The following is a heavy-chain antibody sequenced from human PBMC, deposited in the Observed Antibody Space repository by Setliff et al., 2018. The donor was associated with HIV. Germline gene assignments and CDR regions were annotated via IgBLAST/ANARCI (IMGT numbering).Heavy chain of an antibody. Sequence: SETLSLTCTVSGDSISSSSYYWGWIRQPPGKGLEWIGSIYYSGGTYYNPSLKSRVTISVDTSKNQFSLKLSSVTAADTAVYYCARRQQLWLLYAFDIWGQGTMVTVSS. CDR3: ARRQQLWLLYAFDI. V-gene: IGHV4-39*01. CDR1: GDSISSSSYY. J-gene: IGHJ3*02. CDR2: IYYSGGT. D-gene: IGHD5-18*01.